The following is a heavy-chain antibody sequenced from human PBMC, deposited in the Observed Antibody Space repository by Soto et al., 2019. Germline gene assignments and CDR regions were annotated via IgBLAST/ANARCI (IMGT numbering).Heavy chain of an antibody. V-gene: IGHV1-18*01. CDR1: GYTFTSYG. CDR2: ISAYNGNT. D-gene: IGHD4-17*01. Sequence: ASVKVSCKASGYTFTSYGISWVRQAPGQGLEWMGRISAYNGNTNYAQKLQGRVTMTTDTSTSTAYMELRSLRSDDTAVYYCARVYGDYGEYYYYYYMDVWGKGPTVTVAS. CDR3: ARVYGDYGEYYYYYYMDV. J-gene: IGHJ6*03.